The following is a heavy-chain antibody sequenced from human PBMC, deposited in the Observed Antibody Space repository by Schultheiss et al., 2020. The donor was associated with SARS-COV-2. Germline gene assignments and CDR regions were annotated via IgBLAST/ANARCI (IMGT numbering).Heavy chain of an antibody. D-gene: IGHD3-3*01. CDR2: INPIFGTA. Sequence: SVKVSCKASGYTFTGYYMHWVRQAPGQGLEWMGWINPIFGTANYAQKFQGRVTITADESTSTAYMELSSLRSEDTAVYYCARDRYDFWSGYVSYWYFDLWGRGTLVTVS. CDR1: GYTFTGYY. V-gene: IGHV1-69*13. CDR3: ARDRYDFWSGYVSYWYFDL. J-gene: IGHJ2*01.